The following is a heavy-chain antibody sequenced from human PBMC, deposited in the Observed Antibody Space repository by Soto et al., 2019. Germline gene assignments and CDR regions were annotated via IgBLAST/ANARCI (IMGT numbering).Heavy chain of an antibody. CDR1: GGSISSSNW. V-gene: IGHV4-4*02. D-gene: IGHD6-19*01. CDR2: IYHVGST. CDR3: ARGIEGWYQGRYYYGMDV. Sequence: SETLSLTCAVSGGSISSSNWWSWVRQPPGKGLEWNGEIYHVGSTNYNPSLKSRVTISVDKSKNQFSLKLSSVTAADRAVFYFARGIEGWYQGRYYYGMDVWGQGTTVTVSS. J-gene: IGHJ6*02.